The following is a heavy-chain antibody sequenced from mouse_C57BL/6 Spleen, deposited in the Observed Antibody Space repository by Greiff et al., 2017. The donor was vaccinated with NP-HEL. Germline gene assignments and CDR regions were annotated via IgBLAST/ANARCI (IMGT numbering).Heavy chain of an antibody. CDR2: IDPSDSET. V-gene: IGHV1-52*01. CDR1: GYTFTSYW. Sequence: VQLQQPGAELVRPGSSVKLSCKASGYTFTSYWMHWVKQRPIQGLEWIGNIDPSDSETHYNQKFKDKATLTVDKSSSTAYMQLSSLTSEDSAVYYCARDYDYSAWFAYWGQGTLVTVSA. J-gene: IGHJ3*01. CDR3: ARDYDYSAWFAY. D-gene: IGHD2-4*01.